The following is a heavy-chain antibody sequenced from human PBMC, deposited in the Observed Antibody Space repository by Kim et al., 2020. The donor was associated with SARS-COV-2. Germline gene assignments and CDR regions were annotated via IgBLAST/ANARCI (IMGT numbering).Heavy chain of an antibody. Sequence: GSLRLSCAASGFTFSSYAMSWVRQAPGKGLEWVSVIYSGGSSTYYADSVKGRFTISRDNSKNTLYLQMNSLRAEDTAVYYCAKGKGVDYYGSGSRYGMDVWGQGTTVTVSS. D-gene: IGHD3-10*01. CDR3: AKGKGVDYYGSGSRYGMDV. J-gene: IGHJ6*02. CDR1: GFTFSSYA. CDR2: IYSGGSST. V-gene: IGHV3-23*03.